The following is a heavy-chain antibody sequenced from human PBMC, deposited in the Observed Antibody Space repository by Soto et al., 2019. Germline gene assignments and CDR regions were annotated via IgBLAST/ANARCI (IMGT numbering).Heavy chain of an antibody. J-gene: IGHJ4*02. CDR3: AKAGHRYCSGGSCYS. D-gene: IGHD2-15*01. CDR1: GSTFSSDD. CDR2: ISDSGGST. V-gene: IGHV3-23*01. Sequence: PWGSLRLSCVVSGSTFSSDDMSWVRQAPGRGLEWVSGISDSGGSTYYADSVKGRFTISRDNSKNTLYLQMNSLRAEDTAVYYCAKAGHRYCSGGSCYSWGQGTLVTVSS.